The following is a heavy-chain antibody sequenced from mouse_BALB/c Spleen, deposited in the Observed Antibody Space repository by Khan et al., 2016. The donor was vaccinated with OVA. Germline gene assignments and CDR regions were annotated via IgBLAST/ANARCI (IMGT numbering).Heavy chain of an antibody. CDR3: AREGAYYRSDGWFAY. CDR1: GYTFTTYT. J-gene: IGHJ3*01. D-gene: IGHD2-14*01. V-gene: IGHV1-4*01. CDR2: IIPTNDYT. Sequence: QVQLKQSGAELARPGASVKMSCKASGYTFTTYTIHWVKQRPGQGLEWIGYIIPTNDYTNYNQKFKDRATLTADKSSSTAYMQLSSLTSEDSAVYYCAREGAYYRSDGWFAYWGPGTLVTVSA.